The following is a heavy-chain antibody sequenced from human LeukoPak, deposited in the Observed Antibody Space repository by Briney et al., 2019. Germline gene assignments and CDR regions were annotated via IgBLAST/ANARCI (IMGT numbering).Heavy chain of an antibody. CDR3: ARTGRQGDDILTGYAFAGYYYYMDV. J-gene: IGHJ6*03. D-gene: IGHD3-9*01. Sequence: ASVKVSCKASGYTITDYYIHWVRQAPGQGLEWMGWISPNSGGTNYAQKLQGRVTMTTDTSTSTAYMELRSLRSDDTAVYYCARTGRQGDDILTGYAFAGYYYYMDVWGKGTTVTVSS. V-gene: IGHV1-18*01. CDR2: ISPNSGGT. CDR1: GYTITDYY.